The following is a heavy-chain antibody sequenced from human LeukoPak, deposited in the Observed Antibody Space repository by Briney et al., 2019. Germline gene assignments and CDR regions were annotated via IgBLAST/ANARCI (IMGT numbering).Heavy chain of an antibody. CDR2: ISSSSSTI. CDR1: GFTFSSYS. D-gene: IGHD4-17*01. CDR3: ARDGDYASFDY. V-gene: IGHV3-48*01. J-gene: IGHJ4*02. Sequence: GGSLRLSCAASGFTFSSYSMNWVRQAPGKGLERVSYISSSSSTIYYADSVKGRFTISRDNAKNSLYLQMNSLRAEDTAVYYYARDGDYASFDYWGQGTLVTVSS.